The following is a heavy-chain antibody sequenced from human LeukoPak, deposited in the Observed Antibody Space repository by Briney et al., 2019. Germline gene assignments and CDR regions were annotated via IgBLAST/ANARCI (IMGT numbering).Heavy chain of an antibody. D-gene: IGHD3-3*01. V-gene: IGHV1-69*04. J-gene: IGHJ4*02. CDR1: GGTFSSYA. CDR2: IIPILGIA. Sequence: SVKVSCKASGGTFSSYAISWVRQAPGQGLEWMGRIIPILGIANYAQKFQGRVTITTDESTSTAYMELSSLRAEDTAVYYCASGFLDDFWSGHFWGQGTLVTVSS. CDR3: ASGFLDDFWSGHF.